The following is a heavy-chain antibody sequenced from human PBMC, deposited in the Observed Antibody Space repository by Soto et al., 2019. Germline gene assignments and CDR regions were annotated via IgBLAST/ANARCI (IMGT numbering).Heavy chain of an antibody. J-gene: IGHJ4*02. Sequence: SETLSLTCTVSGGSISSYYWSWIRQPPGKGLEWIGYIYYSGSTNYNPSLKSRVTISVDTSKNQFSLKLSSVTAADTAVYYCARAVNWDSYYFDYWGQGTLVTVSS. CDR3: ARAVNWDSYYFDY. V-gene: IGHV4-59*01. CDR1: GGSISSYY. CDR2: IYYSGST. D-gene: IGHD1-7*01.